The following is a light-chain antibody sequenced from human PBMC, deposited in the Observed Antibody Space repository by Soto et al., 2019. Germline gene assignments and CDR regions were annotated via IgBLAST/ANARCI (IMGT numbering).Light chain of an antibody. Sequence: QSVLTQPASVSGSPGQSITISCTGTSSDVGGYKYVSWYQQHPGKAPKLMIYEVSNRPSGVSNRFSVSKSGNTASLTISGLQAEDEADYYCSSFTSSHTGVFGGGTKLTVL. V-gene: IGLV2-14*01. CDR1: SSDVGGYKY. J-gene: IGLJ3*02. CDR2: EVS. CDR3: SSFTSSHTGV.